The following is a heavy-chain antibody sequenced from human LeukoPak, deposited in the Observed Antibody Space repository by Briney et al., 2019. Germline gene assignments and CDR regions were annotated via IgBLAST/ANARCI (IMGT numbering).Heavy chain of an antibody. V-gene: IGHV3-11*05. J-gene: IGHJ3*02. Sequence: GGSLRLSCAASGFTFSDYYMSWFRQAPGKGLEWVSNISPSSSSTTYAASVKGRFTISRDNAKNSLYLQMNSLRDVDTAVYYCARGVSAASFVFDIWGQGTMVSVSS. CDR1: GFTFSDYY. CDR2: ISPSSSST. CDR3: ARGVSAASFVFDI. D-gene: IGHD6-13*01.